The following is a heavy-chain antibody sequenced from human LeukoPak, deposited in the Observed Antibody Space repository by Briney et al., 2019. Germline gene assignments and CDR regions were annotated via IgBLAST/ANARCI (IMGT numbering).Heavy chain of an antibody. CDR3: ASIAVAGKVSGY. D-gene: IGHD6-19*01. CDR1: GFTVSSNY. V-gene: IGHV3-53*01. J-gene: IGHJ4*02. Sequence: GGSLRLSRAASGFTVSSNYMSWVRQAPGKGLEWVSVIYSGGSIYYADSVKGRFTISRDNSKNTLYLQMNSLRAEDTAVYYCASIAVAGKVSGYWGQGTLVTVSS. CDR2: IYSGGSI.